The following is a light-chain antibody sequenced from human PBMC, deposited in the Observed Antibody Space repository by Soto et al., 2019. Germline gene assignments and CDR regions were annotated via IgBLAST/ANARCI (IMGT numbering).Light chain of an antibody. CDR1: YGDVGTYNY. V-gene: IGLV2-14*01. J-gene: IGLJ2*01. Sequence: QSALTQPASVSGSPGQSITISCTGSYGDVGTYNYVSWYQQHPGKAPKLMIFEVSNRPSGVSNRFSGSKSGNTASLTISGLHAEDEADYYCSSYTSSNTVIFGGGTQLTVL. CDR2: EVS. CDR3: SSYTSSNTVI.